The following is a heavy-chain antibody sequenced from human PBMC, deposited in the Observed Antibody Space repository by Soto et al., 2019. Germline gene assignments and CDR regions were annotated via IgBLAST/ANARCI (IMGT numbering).Heavy chain of an antibody. CDR1: GFTFSSYS. CDR3: ARDLYSSSARYFDY. J-gene: IGHJ4*02. CDR2: ISSSSSYI. V-gene: IGHV3-21*01. Sequence: EVQLVESGGGLVKPGGSLRLSCAASGFTFSSYSMNWVRQAPGKGLEWVSSISSSSSYIYYADSVKGRFTISRDNAKNSLYLKMNSLRAEDTAVYYCARDLYSSSARYFDYWCQGTLVTVSS. D-gene: IGHD6-6*01.